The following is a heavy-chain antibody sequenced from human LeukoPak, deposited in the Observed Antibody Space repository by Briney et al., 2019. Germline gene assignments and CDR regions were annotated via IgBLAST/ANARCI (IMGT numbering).Heavy chain of an antibody. CDR1: GFTFSSYG. CDR2: IRYDGSNK. V-gene: IGHV3-30*02. Sequence: GGSLRLSCAASGFTFSSYGMHWVRQAPGKGLEWVAFIRYDGSNKYYADSVKGRFTISRDNSKNTLYLQMNSLRAEDTAVYYCARVAVALWYFDLWGRGTLVTVSS. J-gene: IGHJ2*01. D-gene: IGHD6-25*01. CDR3: ARVAVALWYFDL.